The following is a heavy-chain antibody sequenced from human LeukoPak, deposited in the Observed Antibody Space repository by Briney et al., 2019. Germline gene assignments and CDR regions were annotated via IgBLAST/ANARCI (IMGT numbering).Heavy chain of an antibody. D-gene: IGHD2-2*02. CDR3: ARDGQGCSSTSCYKHYYYMDV. CDR1: GGSISSYY. J-gene: IGHJ6*03. V-gene: IGHV4-4*07. Sequence: PSETLSLTCTVSGGSISSYYWSWIRQPAGKGLEWIGRIYTSGSTNYNPSLKSRVTMSVDTSKNQFSLKLSSVTAADTAVYYCARDGQGCSSTSCYKHYYYMDVWGKGTTVTISS. CDR2: IYTSGST.